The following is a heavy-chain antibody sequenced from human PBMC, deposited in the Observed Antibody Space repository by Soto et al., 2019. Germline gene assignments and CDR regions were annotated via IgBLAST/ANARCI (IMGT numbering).Heavy chain of an antibody. CDR1: GYTFTSYA. V-gene: IGHV5-10-1*01. CDR2: I. D-gene: IGHD3-10*01. CDR3: ARPDWGSGSYLGMDV. J-gene: IGHJ6*02. Sequence: SCKASGYTFTSYAMHWVRQAPGQRLEWMGWINYSPSFQGHVTISVDKSFSTAYLQWSSLKASYTALYYCARPDWGSGSYLGMDVWGQGTTVTVSS.